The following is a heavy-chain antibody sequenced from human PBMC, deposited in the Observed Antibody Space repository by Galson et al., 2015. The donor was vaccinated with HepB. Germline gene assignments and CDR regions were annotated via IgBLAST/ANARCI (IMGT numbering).Heavy chain of an antibody. CDR3: ARGKGSSWYRYLDY. D-gene: IGHD6-13*01. CDR1: GYTFTDYY. CDR2: INPKSGDT. J-gene: IGHJ4*02. Sequence: SVKVSCKASGYTFTDYYIHWVRQAPGEGFEWMGWINPKSGDTNYGQKFQGRVAMTRDTSISTAYMELSSLRSDDTAVYYCARGKGSSWYRYLDYWGQGTLVIVSS. V-gene: IGHV1-2*02.